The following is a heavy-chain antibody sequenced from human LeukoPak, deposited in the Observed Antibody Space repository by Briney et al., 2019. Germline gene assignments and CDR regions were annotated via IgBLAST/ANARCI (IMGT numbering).Heavy chain of an antibody. D-gene: IGHD1-26*01. CDR2: IYYSGST. V-gene: IGHV4-59*12. CDR1: GGSISSYY. Sequence: NPSETLSLTCTVSGGSISSYYWSWIRQPPGKGLEWIGYIYYSGSTNYNPSLKSRVTISVDTSKNQFSLKLSSVTDAGTAVYYCARDSGSYPNWFDPWGQGILVTVSS. CDR3: ARDSGSYPNWFDP. J-gene: IGHJ5*02.